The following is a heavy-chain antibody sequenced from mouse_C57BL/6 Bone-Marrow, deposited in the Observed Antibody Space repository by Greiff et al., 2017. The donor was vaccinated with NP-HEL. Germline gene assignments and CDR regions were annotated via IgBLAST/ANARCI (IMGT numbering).Heavy chain of an antibody. CDR3: SRGDYDVDRFAY. CDR2: IYPGSGST. Sequence: QVQLQQPGAELVKPGASVKMSCKASGYTFTSYWITWVKQRPGQGLEWIGDIYPGSGSTNYNEKFKSKATLTVDTSSSTAYLQHSSLTSEDSAVYYCSRGDYDVDRFAYWGQGTLVTVSA. CDR1: GYTFTSYW. D-gene: IGHD2-4*01. V-gene: IGHV1-55*01. J-gene: IGHJ3*01.